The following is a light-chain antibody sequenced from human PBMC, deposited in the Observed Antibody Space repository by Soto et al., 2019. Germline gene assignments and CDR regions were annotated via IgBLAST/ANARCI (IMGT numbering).Light chain of an antibody. CDR3: QTWGTGTRGV. CDR1: SGHSSYA. Sequence: QTVVTQSPSASASLGASVKLTCTLSSGHSSYAIAWHQQQPEKGPRYLMKLNSDGSHSKGDGIPDRFSGSSSGAERYLTISSLRSEDEADYYCQTWGTGTRGVFGGGTKLTVL. V-gene: IGLV4-69*01. CDR2: LNSDGSH. J-gene: IGLJ3*02.